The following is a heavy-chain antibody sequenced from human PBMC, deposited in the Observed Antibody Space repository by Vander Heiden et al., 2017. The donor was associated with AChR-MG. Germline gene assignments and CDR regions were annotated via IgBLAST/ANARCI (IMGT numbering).Heavy chain of an antibody. V-gene: IGHV3-21*01. D-gene: IGHD3-10*01. CDR3: AKVMGLSVRDAMDV. CDR1: GFTFNNFA. Sequence: EVQLVESGGGLVKPGGSLRLSRAGSGFTFNNFARTWVPQAPGKGLEWVASIGRGGDQKFYADSVKGRFIISRDNTKKSVYLQMSNLRPEDTAVYYCAKVMGLSVRDAMDVWGQGTTVTVSS. CDR2: IGRGGDQK. J-gene: IGHJ6*02.